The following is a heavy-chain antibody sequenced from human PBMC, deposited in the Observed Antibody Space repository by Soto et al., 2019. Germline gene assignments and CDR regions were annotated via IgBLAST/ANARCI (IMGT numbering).Heavy chain of an antibody. CDR3: ARGGRGYSGTLLDY. D-gene: IGHD1-26*01. Sequence: QVQLQESGPGLVKPSETLSLTCTVSGGSVSSGSYYWSWIRQPPGKGLEWIGYIYYSGSTNYNPSLKSRVTISVDTSKNQFSLKLSSVTAADTAVYYCARGGRGYSGTLLDYWGQGTLVTVSS. V-gene: IGHV4-61*01. CDR1: GGSVSSGSYY. J-gene: IGHJ4*02. CDR2: IYYSGST.